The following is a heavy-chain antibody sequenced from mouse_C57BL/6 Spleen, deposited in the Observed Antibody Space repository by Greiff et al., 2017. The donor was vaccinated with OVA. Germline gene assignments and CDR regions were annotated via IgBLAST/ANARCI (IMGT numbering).Heavy chain of an antibody. Sequence: VQRVESGTELVKPGASVKLSCKASGYTFTSYWMHWVKQRPGQGLEWIGNINPSNGGTNYNEKFKSKATLTVDKSSSTAYMQLSSLTSEEAAVYYCAREGSSGYIDYWGQGTTLTVSS. D-gene: IGHD3-2*02. CDR2: INPSNGGT. CDR3: AREGSSGYIDY. J-gene: IGHJ2*01. V-gene: IGHV1-53*01. CDR1: GYTFTSYW.